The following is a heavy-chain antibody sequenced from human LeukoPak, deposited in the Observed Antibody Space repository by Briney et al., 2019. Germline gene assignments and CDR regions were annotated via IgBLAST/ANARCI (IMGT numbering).Heavy chain of an antibody. J-gene: IGHJ4*02. Sequence: GGSLRLSCAASGFTFSNAWMSWVRQAPGKGLEWVGRIKSKTDGGTTDYAAPVKGRFTISRDDSKNTLYLQMSSLKTEDTAVYYCTTSLLSIVGATHRDYWGQGTLVTVSS. D-gene: IGHD1-26*01. CDR3: TTSLLSIVGATHRDY. V-gene: IGHV3-15*01. CDR1: GFTFSNAW. CDR2: IKSKTDGGTT.